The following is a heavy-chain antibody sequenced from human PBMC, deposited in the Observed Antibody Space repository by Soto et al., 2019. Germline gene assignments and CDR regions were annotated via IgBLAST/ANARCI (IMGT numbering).Heavy chain of an antibody. Sequence: SETLSLTCTVSGGSISSGGYYWSWIRQHPGKGLEWIGYIYYSGSTYYNPSLKSRVTISVDTSKNQFSLKLSSVTAADTAVYYCASRHDSSGYFPSGWFDPWGQGTLVTVSS. J-gene: IGHJ5*02. D-gene: IGHD3-22*01. CDR2: IYYSGST. V-gene: IGHV4-31*03. CDR1: GGSISSGGYY. CDR3: ASRHDSSGYFPSGWFDP.